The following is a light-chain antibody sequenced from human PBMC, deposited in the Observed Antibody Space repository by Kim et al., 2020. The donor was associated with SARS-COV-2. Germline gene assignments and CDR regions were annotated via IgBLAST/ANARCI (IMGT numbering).Light chain of an antibody. J-gene: IGKJ3*01. CDR1: QSISSN. Sequence: GADRDRITCRGQQSISSNINWNQQKPEKGTELQIYVAYRLQREAGVRFSGSGCGTESDFTISSRQPQHVATSTCQRNYNNTLALTFGPGTKVDIK. V-gene: IGKV1-39*01. CDR3: QRNYNNTLALT. CDR2: VAY.